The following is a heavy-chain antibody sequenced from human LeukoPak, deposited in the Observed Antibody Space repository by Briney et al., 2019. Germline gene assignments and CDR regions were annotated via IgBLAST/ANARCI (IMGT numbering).Heavy chain of an antibody. J-gene: IGHJ6*03. CDR2: ISISSSYI. Sequence: GGSLRLSCAAFGFTFSSYSMNWVRQAPGKGLEWVSSISISSSYIYYADSVKGRFTISRDNAKNSLYLQMNSLRAEDTAVYYCATYHPNYYDSSGYYPYYYMDVWGKGTTVTVSS. CDR1: GFTFSSYS. D-gene: IGHD3-22*01. V-gene: IGHV3-21*01. CDR3: ATYHPNYYDSSGYYPYYYMDV.